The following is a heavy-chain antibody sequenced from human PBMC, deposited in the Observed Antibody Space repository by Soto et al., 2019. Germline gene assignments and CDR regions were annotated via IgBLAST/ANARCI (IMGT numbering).Heavy chain of an antibody. D-gene: IGHD3-22*01. J-gene: IGHJ4*02. CDR3: ARAGDSSGYYSRARFDY. CDR1: GGSISSGGYY. CDR2: IYYSGST. V-gene: IGHV4-31*03. Sequence: NPSETLSLTCTVSGGSISSGGYYWSWIRQHPGKGLEWIGYIYYSGSTYYNPSLKSRVTISVDTSKNQFSLKLSSVTAADTAVYYCARAGDSSGYYSRARFDYWGQGTLVTVSS.